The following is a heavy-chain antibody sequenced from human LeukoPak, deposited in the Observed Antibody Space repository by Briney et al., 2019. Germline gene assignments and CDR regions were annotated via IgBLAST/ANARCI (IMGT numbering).Heavy chain of an antibody. CDR2: VSYTGLP. Sequence: PSETLSLTCTVSGGSVTSTNYYWSWLRQPPGEGLQWIGYVSYTGLPTYNPSLKSRVTTSLDTSKSQFSLQLSSVTAADTAVYYCATQQWSGTFHYWGQGALVTVSS. D-gene: IGHD1-26*01. CDR3: ATQQWSGTFHY. CDR1: GGSVTSTNYY. J-gene: IGHJ4*02. V-gene: IGHV4-61*01.